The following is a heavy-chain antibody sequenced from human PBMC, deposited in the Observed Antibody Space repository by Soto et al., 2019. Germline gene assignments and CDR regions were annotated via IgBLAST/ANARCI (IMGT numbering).Heavy chain of an antibody. V-gene: IGHV3-33*01. Sequence: QVQLVESGGGVVQPGRSLRLSCAASGFTFSSYGMHWVRQAPGKGLEWVAVIWYDGSNKYYADSVKGRFTISRDNSKNTLYLQMNSLRAEDTAVYYCARRGYSDGYVDYWGQGTLVTVSS. CDR1: GFTFSSYG. CDR3: ARRGYSDGYVDY. J-gene: IGHJ4*02. CDR2: IWYDGSNK. D-gene: IGHD5-18*01.